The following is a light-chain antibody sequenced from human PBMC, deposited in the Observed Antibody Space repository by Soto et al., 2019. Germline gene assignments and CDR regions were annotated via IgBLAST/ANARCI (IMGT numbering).Light chain of an antibody. CDR2: GAS. CDR1: QSVSSNY. J-gene: IGKJ2*01. Sequence: EIVLTQSPGTLSLSPGERATLSCRASQSVSSNYLAWYRKKPGQAPRLLIYGASSRATGIPDRFSGSGSGTDFTLTISRLEPEDFAVYYCQHHGNSPPRMYTFGQGTKLEIK. V-gene: IGKV3-20*01. CDR3: QHHGNSPPRMYT.